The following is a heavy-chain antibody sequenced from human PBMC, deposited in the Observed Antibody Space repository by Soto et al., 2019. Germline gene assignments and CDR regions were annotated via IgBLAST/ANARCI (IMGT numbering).Heavy chain of an antibody. CDR1: GYTFTSYD. CDR3: ARGDFWSGYDAFDI. CDR2: MNPNSGNT. Sequence: GALVKVSCKASGYTFTSYDINWVRQATGQGLEWMGWMNPNSGNTGYAQKFQGRVTMTRNTSISTAYMELSSLRSEDTAVYYCARGDFWSGYDAFDIWGQGTMVTVSS. V-gene: IGHV1-8*01. J-gene: IGHJ3*02. D-gene: IGHD3-3*01.